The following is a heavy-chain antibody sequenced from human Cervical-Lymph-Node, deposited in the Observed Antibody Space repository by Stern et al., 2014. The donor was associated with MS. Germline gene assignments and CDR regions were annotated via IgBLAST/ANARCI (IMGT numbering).Heavy chain of an antibody. Sequence: QVQLVQSGGGVVQPGRSLRLSCAASGFTFSSHAMPWVRQAPGKGLEWVAVISFDGREKYYSDSVKGRFTISRDNSGDTLNLQVNSLRGEDTAVYYCAREGTNFGVAPYNYGMDVWGQGTTVTV. V-gene: IGHV3-30*01. D-gene: IGHD3-3*01. CDR1: GFTFSSHA. CDR2: ISFDGREK. CDR3: AREGTNFGVAPYNYGMDV. J-gene: IGHJ6*02.